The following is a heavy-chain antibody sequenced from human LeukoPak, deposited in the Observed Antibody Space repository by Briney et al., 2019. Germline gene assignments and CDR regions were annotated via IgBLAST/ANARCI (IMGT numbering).Heavy chain of an antibody. D-gene: IGHD5-18*01. CDR3: ARHDGYSYGYDWFDP. J-gene: IGHJ5*02. Sequence: PSETLSLTCAVYGGSFSGYYWSWIRQPPGKGLEWIGEINHSGSTNYNPSLKSRVTISVDTSKNQFSLKLSSVTAADTAVYYCARHDGYSYGYDWFDPWGQGTLVTVPS. V-gene: IGHV4-34*01. CDR2: INHSGST. CDR1: GGSFSGYY.